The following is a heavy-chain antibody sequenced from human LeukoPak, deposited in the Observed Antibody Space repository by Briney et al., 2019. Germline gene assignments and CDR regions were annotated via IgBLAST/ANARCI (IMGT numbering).Heavy chain of an antibody. J-gene: IGHJ3*02. V-gene: IGHV1-2*02. Sequence: ASVKVSCKASGYTFIDYFVHWMRQTPGQGLEWLGWINPNSGVTRYAQKFQGRVTLTRDTAAYMELSSLKSADTAVYYCARAVSGTLGGAFDIWGQGTAVTVSS. D-gene: IGHD1-7*01. CDR1: GYTFIDYF. CDR2: INPNSGVT. CDR3: ARAVSGTLGGAFDI.